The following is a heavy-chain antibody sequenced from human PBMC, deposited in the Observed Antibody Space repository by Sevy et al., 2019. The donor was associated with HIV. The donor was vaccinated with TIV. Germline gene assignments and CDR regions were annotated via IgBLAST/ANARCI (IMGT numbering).Heavy chain of an antibody. D-gene: IGHD2-21*02. J-gene: IGHJ4*02. CDR2: IWHDGNSE. CDR1: DFSFSSNV. CDR3: ASEAGYGSDSRPFDY. Sequence: RGSLRLSCVASDFSFSSNVMHWVRQAPGKGLEWVAVIWHDGNSEYYADSVKGRFTISRDNSKNTLYLQMNSLRGEDTAVYYCASEAGYGSDSRPFDYWGQGTLVTVSS. V-gene: IGHV3-33*08.